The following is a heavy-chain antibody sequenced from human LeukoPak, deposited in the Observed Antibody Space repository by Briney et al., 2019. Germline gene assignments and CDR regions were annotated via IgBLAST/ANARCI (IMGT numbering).Heavy chain of an antibody. CDR3: ASRRSLDGYYYGMDV. CDR1: GFTFSSYW. CDR2: INSDGSST. D-gene: IGHD3-3*01. Sequence: GGSLRLSCAPSGFTFSSYWMHWVRQAPGKGLVWVSRINSDGSSTSYADSVKGRFTISRDNAKNTLYLQMNSLRAEDTAVYYCASRRSLDGYYYGMDVWGQGTTVTVSS. J-gene: IGHJ6*02. V-gene: IGHV3-74*01.